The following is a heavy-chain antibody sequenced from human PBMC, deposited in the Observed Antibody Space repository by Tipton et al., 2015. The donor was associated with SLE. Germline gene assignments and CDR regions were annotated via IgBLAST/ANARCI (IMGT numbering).Heavy chain of an antibody. Sequence: GSLRLSCAASGFTFSNYWMYWVRQAPGKGPVCVSRINPDGSTTSYADSVKGRFTISRDNTKNTLYLQMNSLRAEDTAVYYCAKDSSSIPEYWGQGTLVTVSS. CDR3: AKDSSSIPEY. J-gene: IGHJ4*02. V-gene: IGHV3-74*01. CDR1: GFTFSNYW. D-gene: IGHD3-3*02. CDR2: INPDGSTT.